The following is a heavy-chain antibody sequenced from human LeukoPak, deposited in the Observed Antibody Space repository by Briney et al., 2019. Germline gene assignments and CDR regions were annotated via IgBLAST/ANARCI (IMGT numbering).Heavy chain of an antibody. CDR2: ISGSGGST. CDR3: AKNYYGSGSYYRLFDY. CDR1: GFTFSSYA. Sequence: GGSLRLSCTASGFTFSSYAMSWVRQAPGKGLEWVSVISGSGGSTFYGDSVKGRFTISRDNSKNTLYLQMNSLRAEDTAVYYCAKNYYGSGSYYRLFDYWGQGTLVTVSS. D-gene: IGHD3-10*01. J-gene: IGHJ4*02. V-gene: IGHV3-23*01.